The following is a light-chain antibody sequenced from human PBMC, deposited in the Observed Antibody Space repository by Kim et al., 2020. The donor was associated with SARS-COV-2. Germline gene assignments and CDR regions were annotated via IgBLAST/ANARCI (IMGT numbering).Light chain of an antibody. Sequence: ASFRDRVTITCRASQDISRYLNWYQQKPGKAPKLLIYTASSLQSGVPSRFTGSGSETDFTLTISSLQPEDFATYYCQQTYSASRTFGQGTKVDIK. J-gene: IGKJ1*01. CDR1: QDISRY. V-gene: IGKV1-39*01. CDR3: QQTYSASRT. CDR2: TAS.